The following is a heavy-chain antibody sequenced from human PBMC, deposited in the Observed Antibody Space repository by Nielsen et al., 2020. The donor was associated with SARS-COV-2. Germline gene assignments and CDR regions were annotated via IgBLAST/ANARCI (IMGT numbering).Heavy chain of an antibody. CDR3: ARQTEEDAFDI. V-gene: IGHV4-31*03. CDR1: GGSISSGGYY. CDR2: IYYSGST. J-gene: IGHJ3*02. Sequence: SETLSLTCTVSGGSISSGGYYWSWIRQHPGKGLEWIGYIYYSGSTYYNPSLKSRVTISVDTSKNQFSLKLSSVTAADTAVYDCARQTEEDAFDIWGQGTMVTVSS.